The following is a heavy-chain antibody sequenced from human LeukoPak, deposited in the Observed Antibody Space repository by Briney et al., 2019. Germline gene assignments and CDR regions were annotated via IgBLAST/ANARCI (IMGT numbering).Heavy chain of an antibody. J-gene: IGHJ4*02. CDR2: IKQDGSEK. D-gene: IGHD6-13*01. CDR1: GFTFSSYW. Sequence: QTGGSLRLSCAASGFTFSSYWMSWVRQAPGKGLEWVANIKQDGSEKYYVDSVKGRFTISRDNAKNPLYLQMNSLRAEDTAVYYCARESGSSSWRIDYWGQGTLVTVSS. CDR3: ARESGSSSWRIDY. V-gene: IGHV3-7*01.